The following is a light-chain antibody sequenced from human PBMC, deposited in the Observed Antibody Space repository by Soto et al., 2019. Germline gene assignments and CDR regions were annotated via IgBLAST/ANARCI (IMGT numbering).Light chain of an antibody. V-gene: IGKV3-11*01. CDR1: QSVSSY. J-gene: IGKJ4*01. Sequence: EIVLTQSPATLSLSPGERATLSCRASQSVSSYLAWYQQKPGQAPRLLIYDASNRATGIPARLSGSGSGTDFTLTISSLEPEDFPVYYCQQRSNWLTFGGGTKVDIK. CDR2: DAS. CDR3: QQRSNWLT.